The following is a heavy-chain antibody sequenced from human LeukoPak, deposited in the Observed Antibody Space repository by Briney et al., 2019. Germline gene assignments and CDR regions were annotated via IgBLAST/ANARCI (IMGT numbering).Heavy chain of an antibody. D-gene: IGHD2-2*01. CDR1: GGTFSSYA. Sequence: GSSVRVSCNVSGGTFSSYAISWVRQAPGQGLEWMGGIIPIFGTANYAQKFQGRVTITADESTSTAYMELSSLRSEDTAVYYCARVDQNWFDPWGQGTLVTVSS. V-gene: IGHV1-69*01. CDR3: ARVDQNWFDP. J-gene: IGHJ5*02. CDR2: IIPIFGTA.